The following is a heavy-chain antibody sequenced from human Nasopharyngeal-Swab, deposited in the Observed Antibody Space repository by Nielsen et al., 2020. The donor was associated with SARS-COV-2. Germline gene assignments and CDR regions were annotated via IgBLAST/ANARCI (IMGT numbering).Heavy chain of an antibody. CDR2: IDPSDSYT. V-gene: IGHV5-10-1*01. J-gene: IGHJ4*02. CDR3: ARDVSGNY. D-gene: IGHD5/OR15-5a*01. Sequence: VRRMPGKGLEWMGRIDPSDSYTNYGPSFQGHVTISVDKSISAAYLQWTSLKASDTAMYYCARDVSGNYWGQGTLVTVSS.